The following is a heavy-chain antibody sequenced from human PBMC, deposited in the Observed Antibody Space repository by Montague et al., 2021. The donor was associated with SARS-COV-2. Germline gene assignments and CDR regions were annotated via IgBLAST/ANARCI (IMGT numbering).Heavy chain of an antibody. J-gene: IGHJ3*02. Sequence: SETLSLTCSVSGDSISSYYYNWIRQTPGKGLEWIGYAYYVPSTNXANTNSNPSLKSRVTISLDTSENQFSLKLSSVTAADTAVYYCARTWRFGQSYGLDIWGQGTMVTVSS. CDR3: ARTWRFGQSYGLDI. CDR2: AYYVPSTNXANT. V-gene: IGHV4-59*01. CDR1: GDSISSYY. D-gene: IGHD3-16*01.